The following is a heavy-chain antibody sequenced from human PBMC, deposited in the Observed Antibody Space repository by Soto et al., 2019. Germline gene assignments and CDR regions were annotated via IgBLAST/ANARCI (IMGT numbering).Heavy chain of an antibody. CDR2: FNPNSGDT. Sequence: ASVKVSCKASGYTFSAYSMHWVRQAPGQGLEWVGWFNPNSGDTIYAQKFQGRVTLTRDTSISTAYMELYGLRVDDTAVYFCAREASAVISLDYWGHGTLVTVSS. J-gene: IGHJ4*01. CDR1: GYTFSAYS. V-gene: IGHV1-2*02. D-gene: IGHD3-16*02. CDR3: AREASAVISLDY.